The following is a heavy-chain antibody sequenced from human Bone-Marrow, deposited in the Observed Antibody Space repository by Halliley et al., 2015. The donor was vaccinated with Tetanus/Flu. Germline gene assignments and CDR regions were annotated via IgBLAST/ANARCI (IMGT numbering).Heavy chain of an antibody. V-gene: IGHV3-33*01. J-gene: IGHJ4*02. CDR2: IWYDGSNE. Sequence: KGLGWVAYIWYDGSNEFYTDSVKGRFTISRDNSKNTLYLQMNSLGAEDTAVYYCTREMYPVTADVWGQGTLVTVSS. CDR3: TREMYPVTADV. D-gene: IGHD2-21*02.